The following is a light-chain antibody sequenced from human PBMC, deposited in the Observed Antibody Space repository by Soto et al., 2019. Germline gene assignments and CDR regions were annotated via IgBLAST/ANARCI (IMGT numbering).Light chain of an antibody. V-gene: IGLV2-14*03. Sequence: QSVLTPPASLSGSPGQSITISCTGTSTDIGSYNYVSWYQQHPGKAPKLMIFDVSYRPSGISDRFSGSKSGNTASLTISGLQPEDEADYYCSSYGASSTLFGGGTKVTVL. J-gene: IGLJ2*01. CDR2: DVS. CDR1: STDIGSYNY. CDR3: SSYGASSTL.